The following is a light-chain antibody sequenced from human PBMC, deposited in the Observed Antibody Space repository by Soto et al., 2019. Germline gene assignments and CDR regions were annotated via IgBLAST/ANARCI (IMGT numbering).Light chain of an antibody. CDR2: DAS. J-gene: IGKJ4*01. Sequence: DIQMTQSPSSLSASVGDRVTITCQASQDISNYLNWYQQKPGKAPKLLLFDASNMETGVPSRFSGSGSGTDFTFTISSLQPEDIATYYFQKYDNLSLTFGGGTKLEIK. CDR3: QKYDNLSLT. V-gene: IGKV1-33*01. CDR1: QDISNY.